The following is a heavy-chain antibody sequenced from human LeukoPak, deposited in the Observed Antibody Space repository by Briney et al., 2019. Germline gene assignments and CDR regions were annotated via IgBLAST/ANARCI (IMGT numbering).Heavy chain of an antibody. V-gene: IGHV3-23*01. D-gene: IGHD3-10*01. Sequence: PGGSLRLSCAASGFTFSSYAMSWVRQAPGKGLGWVSAISGSGGSTYYADSVKGRLTISRDNSKNTLYLQMNSLRAEDTAVYYCAKATATMVPRNSPPDYWGQGTLVTVSS. CDR2: ISGSGGST. CDR1: GFTFSSYA. J-gene: IGHJ4*02. CDR3: AKATATMVPRNSPPDY.